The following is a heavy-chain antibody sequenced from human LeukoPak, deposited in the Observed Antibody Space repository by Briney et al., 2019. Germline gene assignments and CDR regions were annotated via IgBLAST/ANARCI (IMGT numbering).Heavy chain of an antibody. Sequence: ASETLSLTCAVHGDSFSGYYWSWIRQPPGKGLEWIGEINHSGSTNYNPSLKSRVTISVDTSKNQFSLKLSSVTAADTAVYYCASLGVLWFGGFNWFDPWGQGTLVTVSS. V-gene: IGHV4-34*01. J-gene: IGHJ5*02. CDR2: INHSGST. D-gene: IGHD3-10*01. CDR3: ASLGVLWFGGFNWFDP. CDR1: GDSFSGYY.